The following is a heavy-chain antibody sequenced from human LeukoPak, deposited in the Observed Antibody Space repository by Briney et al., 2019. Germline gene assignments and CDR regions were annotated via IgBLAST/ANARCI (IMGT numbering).Heavy chain of an antibody. D-gene: IGHD1-26*01. J-gene: IGHJ3*02. CDR2: IKQDGSEE. V-gene: IGHV3-7*04. Sequence: GGSLRLSCAASGFTFSNFWMHWVRQAPGKGLEWVANIKQDGSEEYYVDSVKGRFTISRDNAKNSLYLQMNSLRAEDTAVYYCARGSYFRAFDIWGQGTMVTVSS. CDR1: GFTFSNFW. CDR3: ARGSYFRAFDI.